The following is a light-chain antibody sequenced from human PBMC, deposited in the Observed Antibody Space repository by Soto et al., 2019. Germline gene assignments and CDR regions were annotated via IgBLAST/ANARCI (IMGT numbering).Light chain of an antibody. Sequence: QSVLTQPRSVSGAPGQRVTISCTGTSSNIGAGYDVIWYQQLPGTAPKLLIFGNNSRSSGVPDRFSASKSGTSASLAVAGRQADDEADYHCQSYDTRLSGSVFGGGTKLTVL. CDR1: SSNIGAGYD. J-gene: IGLJ3*02. V-gene: IGLV1-40*01. CDR2: GNN. CDR3: QSYDTRLSGSV.